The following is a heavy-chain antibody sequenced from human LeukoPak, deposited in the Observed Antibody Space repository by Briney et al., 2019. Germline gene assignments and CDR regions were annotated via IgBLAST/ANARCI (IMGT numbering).Heavy chain of an antibody. D-gene: IGHD1-26*01. Sequence: PGGSLRLSCAASGFTFSSYAMHWVRQAPGKGLEWVAVISYDGGNKYYADSVKGRFTISRDNSKNTLYLQMNSLRAEDTAVYYCARDVGFIVGATPGAFDIWGQGTMVTVSS. V-gene: IGHV3-30-3*01. CDR2: ISYDGGNK. CDR3: ARDVGFIVGATPGAFDI. CDR1: GFTFSSYA. J-gene: IGHJ3*02.